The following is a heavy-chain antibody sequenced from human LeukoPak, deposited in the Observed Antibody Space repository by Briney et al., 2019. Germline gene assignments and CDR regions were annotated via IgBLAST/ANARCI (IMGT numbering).Heavy chain of an antibody. CDR3: TREASGYSYGYEEH. D-gene: IGHD5-18*01. V-gene: IGHV4-4*07. CDR2: IYTSGSS. CDR1: GGSISNYY. J-gene: IGHJ1*01. Sequence: SETLSLTCTVSGGSISNYYWNWIRQPAGKGLEWIGRIYTSGSSDYNPSLKSRVTMSVDTSKNHFSLKLSSVTAADTAVYYCTREASGYSYGYEEHWGQGTLVTVSS.